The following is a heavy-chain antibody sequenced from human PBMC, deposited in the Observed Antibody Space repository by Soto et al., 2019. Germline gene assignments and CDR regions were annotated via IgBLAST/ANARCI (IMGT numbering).Heavy chain of an antibody. Sequence: QVQLVQSGAEVKKPGSSVKVSCKASGGTFNNYAISWVRQAPGRGLEWMGGIIPIFGTTNYAQKFQGRLSITADEXTXLASMELNSLRSEDTAVYYCAIHYDTSGYYHYYFDFWGQGTLVTVSS. CDR2: IIPIFGTT. J-gene: IGHJ4*02. CDR1: GGTFNNYA. V-gene: IGHV1-69*12. CDR3: AIHYDTSGYYHYYFDF. D-gene: IGHD3-22*01.